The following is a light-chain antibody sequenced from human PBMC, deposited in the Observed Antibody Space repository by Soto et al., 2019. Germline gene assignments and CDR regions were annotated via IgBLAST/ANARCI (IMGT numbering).Light chain of an antibody. CDR3: QQYNSYSQYT. CDR1: QSISSW. V-gene: IGKV1-5*01. CDR2: DAS. J-gene: IGKJ2*01. Sequence: DTQMTQSPSTLSASVGDRVTITCRASQSISSWLAWYQQKPGKAPKLLINDASSLESGVPSRFSGSGSGTEFTLTISSLQPDDFATYYCQQYNSYSQYTFGQGTKLEIK.